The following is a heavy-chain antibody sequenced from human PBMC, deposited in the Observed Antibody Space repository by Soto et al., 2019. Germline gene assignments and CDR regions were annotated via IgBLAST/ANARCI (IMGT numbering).Heavy chain of an antibody. J-gene: IGHJ5*02. D-gene: IGHD7-27*01. CDR3: ASDSTGWFDP. CDR1: GGSVSSYY. Sequence: SETLSLTCTVSGGSVSSYYWSWIRQPAGKGLEWIGRFYTSGNTNYNPSLKSRVTMSLDTSKNQFSLMLSYVTAADTAVYFCASDSTGWFDPWGQGTLVTVSS. V-gene: IGHV4-4*07. CDR2: FYTSGNT.